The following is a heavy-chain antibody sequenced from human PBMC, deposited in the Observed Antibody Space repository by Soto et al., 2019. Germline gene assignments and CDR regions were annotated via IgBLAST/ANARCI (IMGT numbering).Heavy chain of an antibody. Sequence: EVQLLESGGGLVQPGGSLRLSCAASGFTFSSYAMSWVRQAPGKGLGWVSVISGSGGSTYYADSVKGRFTISRDNSKNTLYRKMNSLRAEDTAVYYCASRSSGWYFDYWGQGTLVTVSS. V-gene: IGHV3-23*01. CDR3: ASRSSGWYFDY. CDR2: ISGSGGST. J-gene: IGHJ4*02. D-gene: IGHD6-19*01. CDR1: GFTFSSYA.